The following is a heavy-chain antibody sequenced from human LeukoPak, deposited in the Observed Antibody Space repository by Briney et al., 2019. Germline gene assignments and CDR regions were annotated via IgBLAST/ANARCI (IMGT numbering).Heavy chain of an antibody. V-gene: IGHV3-9*01. CDR3: AKEGSVCTNGICRYFDS. D-gene: IGHD2-8*01. J-gene: IGHJ4*02. Sequence: PGGSLRLSCAASGFTFAGSAMHWVRQTPGKGLEWVSSISWHSENIDYANSVKGRFTISRDNAKNSLYLQMNSLRAEDTALYYCAKEGSVCTNGICRYFDSWGQGTLATVSS. CDR1: GFTFAGSA. CDR2: ISWHSENI.